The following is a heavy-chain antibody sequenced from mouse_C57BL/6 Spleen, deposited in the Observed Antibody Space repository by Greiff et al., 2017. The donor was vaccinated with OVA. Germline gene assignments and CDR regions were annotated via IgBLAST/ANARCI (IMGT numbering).Heavy chain of an antibody. D-gene: IGHD2-4*01. CDR2: ISSGGSYT. CDR3: ARVGYYDYDGPWFAY. CDR1: GFTFSSYG. Sequence: EVKVVESGGDLVKPGGSLKLSCAASGFTFSSYGMSWVRQTPDKRLEWVATISSGGSYTYYPDSVKGRFTISRDNAKNTLYLQMSSLKSEDTAMYYCARVGYYDYDGPWFAYWGQGTLVTVSA. J-gene: IGHJ3*01. V-gene: IGHV5-6*01.